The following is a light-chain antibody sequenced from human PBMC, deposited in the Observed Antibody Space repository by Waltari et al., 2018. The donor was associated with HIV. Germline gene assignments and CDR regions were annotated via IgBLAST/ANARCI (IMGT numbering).Light chain of an antibody. CDR3: CSYTGSSTRRPYV. CDR1: SCDVGSYNL. J-gene: IGLJ1*01. V-gene: IGLV2-23*01. CDR2: EGS. Sequence: QSALTQPASVSGSPGQSITISCTGTSCDVGSYNLVSWYQQHPGKAPKVMIYEGSKRPSGVSNRFSGSKSGNTASLTISGLQAEDEADYYCCSYTGSSTRRPYVFGTGTKVTVL.